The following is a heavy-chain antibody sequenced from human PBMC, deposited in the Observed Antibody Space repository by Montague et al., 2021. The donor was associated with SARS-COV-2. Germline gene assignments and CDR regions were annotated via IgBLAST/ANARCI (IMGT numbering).Heavy chain of an antibody. V-gene: IGHV4-59*01. D-gene: IGHD2-15*01. CDR3: ARAGGGSSYNYYGLDV. J-gene: IGHJ6*02. Sequence: SETLSLTCSTSGGSINSFYWNWIRQSPGKGLEWIGYVYYTGGTNYNPSLKSRATISVDTSKNQFSLTVGSVTVADTAVYYCARAGGGSSYNYYGLDVWGQGTTVTVSS. CDR1: GGSINSFY. CDR2: VYYTGGT.